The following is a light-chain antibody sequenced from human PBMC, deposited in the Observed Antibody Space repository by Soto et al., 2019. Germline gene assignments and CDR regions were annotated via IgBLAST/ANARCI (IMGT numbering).Light chain of an antibody. CDR2: EVT. J-gene: IGLJ1*01. CDR1: SSDIGGSKY. V-gene: IGLV2-14*01. Sequence: QSALTQPASVSGSPGQSISISCTGTSSDIGGSKYVSWYQQHPGTAPKLLIYEVTYRPSGVSDRFSGSKSGNTASLTVSGLQAEDEADYYCSSYTAGGTIFGTGTKLTVL. CDR3: SSYTAGGTI.